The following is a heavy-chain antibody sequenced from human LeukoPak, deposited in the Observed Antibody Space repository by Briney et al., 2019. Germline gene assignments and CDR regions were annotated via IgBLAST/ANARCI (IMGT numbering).Heavy chain of an antibody. D-gene: IGHD3-3*02. CDR1: GFTVSSNY. V-gene: IGHV3-66*01. CDR2: IYSGGST. CDR3: ARRALNSHDAFDI. Sequence: GGSLRLSCAASGFTVSSNYMSWVRQAPGKGLEWVSVIYSGGSTYYADSVKGRFTISRDNSKNTLYLQMNSLRAEDPAVYYCARRALNSHDAFDIWGQGTMVTVSS. J-gene: IGHJ3*02.